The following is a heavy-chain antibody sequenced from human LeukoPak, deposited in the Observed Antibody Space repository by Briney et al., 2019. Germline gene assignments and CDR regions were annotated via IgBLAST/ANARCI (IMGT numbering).Heavy chain of an antibody. Sequence: SETLSLTCTVSGDSISSGDYYWSWIRQPAGKGLEWIGRISSSGSTNYNPSLRSRVTISVDTSKNQFSLKLSSVTAADTAVYFCARGPYSYDSSGAFDIWGQGTMVTVSS. CDR3: ARGPYSYDSSGAFDI. J-gene: IGHJ3*02. D-gene: IGHD3-22*01. CDR1: GDSISSGDYY. V-gene: IGHV4-61*02. CDR2: ISSSGST.